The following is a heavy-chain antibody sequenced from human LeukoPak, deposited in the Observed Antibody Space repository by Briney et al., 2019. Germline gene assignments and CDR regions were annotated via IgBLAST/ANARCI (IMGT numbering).Heavy chain of an antibody. J-gene: IGHJ4*02. D-gene: IGHD7-27*01. Sequence: SETLSLTCAVYGGSFSGYYWSWIRQPPGKGLEWIGEINHSGSTNYNPSLKSRVTISVDTSKNQFSLKLSSVTAADTAVYYCARSISPKRTGFDYWDQGTLVTVSS. CDR2: INHSGST. CDR1: GGSFSGYY. CDR3: ARSISPKRTGFDY. V-gene: IGHV4-34*01.